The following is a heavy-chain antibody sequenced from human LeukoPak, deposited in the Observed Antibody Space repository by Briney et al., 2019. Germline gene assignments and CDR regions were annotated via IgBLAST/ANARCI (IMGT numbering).Heavy chain of an antibody. CDR2: ISYDGSNK. CDR3: AKEVGATNDAFDI. CDR1: GFTFSSYG. D-gene: IGHD1-26*01. V-gene: IGHV3-30*18. J-gene: IGHJ3*02. Sequence: SGRSLRLSCAASGFTFSSYGMHWVRQAPGKGLEWVAVISYDGSNKYYADSVKGRFTISRDNSKNTLYLQMNSLRAEDTAVYYCAKEVGATNDAFDIWGQATMVTVSS.